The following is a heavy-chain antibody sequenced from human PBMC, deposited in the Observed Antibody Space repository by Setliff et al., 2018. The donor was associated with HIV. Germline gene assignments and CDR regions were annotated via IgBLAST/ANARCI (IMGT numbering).Heavy chain of an antibody. CDR1: GYSISDGYY. CDR2: IHHSGSA. CDR3: ARAGDCTEASCPKARFDP. V-gene: IGHV4-38-2*01. D-gene: IGHD2-8*02. J-gene: IGHJ5*02. Sequence: PSETLFLTCAVSGYSISDGYYWGWIRQPPGKGPEWIGSIHHSGSAHFNPSIKSRVAMSVDTAENQFSLNLNSVTAADTAVYYCARAGDCTEASCPKARFDPWGPGILVTVSS.